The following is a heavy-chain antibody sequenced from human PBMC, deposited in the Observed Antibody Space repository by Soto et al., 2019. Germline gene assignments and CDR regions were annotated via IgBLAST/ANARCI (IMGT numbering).Heavy chain of an antibody. CDR2: ISARGGST. V-gene: IGHV3-23*01. Sequence: EVHLLESGGGLVQPGGSLRLSCAASGFTFDSHEMSWVRQDPGKGLEWVSTISARGGSTYYAPSVKGRFTVSRDNSKNTLYLQMSSLRDEDTALYYCAKYCVSTSCYARHFDSWGQGTLVTVSS. J-gene: IGHJ4*02. D-gene: IGHD2-2*01. CDR1: GFTFDSHE. CDR3: AKYCVSTSCYARHFDS.